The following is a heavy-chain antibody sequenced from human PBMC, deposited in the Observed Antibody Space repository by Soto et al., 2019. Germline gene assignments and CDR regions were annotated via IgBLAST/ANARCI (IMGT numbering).Heavy chain of an antibody. J-gene: IGHJ4*02. Sequence: PGGSLRLSCAASGLTSSSYAMGWVRQGPGKGLEWVAVVSIGGSTHYADSVRGRFTISRDNSKNTLSLQMNSLTAEDTAVYFCAKRRGAGGHFDYWGQGALVTVSS. V-gene: IGHV3-23*01. CDR1: GLTSSSYA. CDR3: AKRRGAGGHFDY. CDR2: VSIGGST. D-gene: IGHD2-15*01.